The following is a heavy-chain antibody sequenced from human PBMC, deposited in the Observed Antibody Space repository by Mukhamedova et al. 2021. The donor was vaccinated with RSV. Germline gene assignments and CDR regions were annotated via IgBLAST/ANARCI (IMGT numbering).Heavy chain of an antibody. Sequence: VSVIYSGGSTYYADSVKGRFTISRHNSKNTLYLQMNSLRAEDTAVYYCARDQGGRGYESPYYYGMDVWGQGTTVTVSS. CDR2: IYSGGST. D-gene: IGHD2-15*01. CDR3: ARDQGGRGYESPYYYGMDV. V-gene: IGHV3-53*04. J-gene: IGHJ6*02.